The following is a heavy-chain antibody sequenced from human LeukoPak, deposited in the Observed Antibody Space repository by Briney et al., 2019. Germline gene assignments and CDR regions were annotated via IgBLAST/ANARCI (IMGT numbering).Heavy chain of an antibody. CDR3: ARQSPRIFGVVIMVY. J-gene: IGHJ4*02. V-gene: IGHV1-2*02. CDR2: INPNSGGT. D-gene: IGHD3-3*01. Sequence: GASVKVSCKASGYTFTGYYMHWVRQAPGQGLEWMGWINPNSGGTNYAQKFQGRVTMTRDTSISTAYMELSRLRSDDTAVYYCARQSPRIFGVVIMVYWGQGTLVTVSS. CDR1: GYTFTGYY.